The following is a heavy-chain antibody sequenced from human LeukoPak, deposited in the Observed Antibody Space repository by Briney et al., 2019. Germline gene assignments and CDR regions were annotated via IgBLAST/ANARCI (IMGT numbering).Heavy chain of an antibody. J-gene: IGHJ3*02. D-gene: IGHD2-15*01. CDR1: GGSINSYY. CDR2: INHSGST. CDR3: ARERYCSGGSCSAFDI. Sequence: PSETLSLTCTVSGGSINSYYWSWIRQPPGKGLEWIGEINHSGSTNYNPSLKSRVTISVDTSKNQFSLKLSSVTAADTAVYYCARERYCSGGSCSAFDIWGQGTMVTVSS. V-gene: IGHV4-34*01.